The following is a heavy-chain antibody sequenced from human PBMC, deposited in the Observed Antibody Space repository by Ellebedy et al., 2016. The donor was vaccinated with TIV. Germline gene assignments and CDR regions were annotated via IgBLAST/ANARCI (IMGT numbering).Heavy chain of an antibody. Sequence: GESLKISCAASGFTFSSYAMSWVRQAPGKGLEWVSAISGSGGSTYYADSVKGRFTISRDNSKNTLYLQMNSLRAEDTAVYYCAKIAVAGNNYYGMDVWGQGTTVTVSS. D-gene: IGHD6-19*01. CDR2: ISGSGGST. V-gene: IGHV3-23*01. CDR3: AKIAVAGNNYYGMDV. CDR1: GFTFSSYA. J-gene: IGHJ6*02.